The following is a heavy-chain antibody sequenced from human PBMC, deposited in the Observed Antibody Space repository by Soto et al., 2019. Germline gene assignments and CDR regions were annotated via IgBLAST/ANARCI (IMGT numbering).Heavy chain of an antibody. CDR3: ARGDSTDCSNGVCSFFYNHDMDV. D-gene: IGHD2-8*01. Sequence: ASVKVSCKASGYSSTDYHIHWVRQAPGQGLEWLGRINPKSGGTSTAQKFQGWVTMTTDTSISTASMELTRLTSDDTAIYYCARGDSTDCSNGVCSFFYNHDMDVWGQGTTVTVSS. V-gene: IGHV1-2*04. CDR1: GYSSTDYH. CDR2: INPKSGGT. J-gene: IGHJ6*02.